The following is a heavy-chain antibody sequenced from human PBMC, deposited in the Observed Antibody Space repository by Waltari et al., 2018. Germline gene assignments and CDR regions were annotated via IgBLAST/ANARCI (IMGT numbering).Heavy chain of an antibody. CDR2: IYSSGSN. Sequence: QVRLQESGPGLVKPSETLSLTCTVSRGSISSSYWNWIRQPAGKGLEWIGRIYSSGSNNYNPSLKSRVTMSVDTSRNQFSLKLSSVTAADTAVYFCARSYLGPFDYWGQGILVTVSS. J-gene: IGHJ4*02. CDR3: ARSYLGPFDY. CDR1: RGSISSSY. D-gene: IGHD1-26*01. V-gene: IGHV4-4*07.